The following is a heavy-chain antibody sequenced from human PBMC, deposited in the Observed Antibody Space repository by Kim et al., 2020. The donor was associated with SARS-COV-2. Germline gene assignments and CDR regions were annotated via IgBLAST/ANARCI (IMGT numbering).Heavy chain of an antibody. CDR2: IYYSGST. CDR1: GGSISSGGYY. Sequence: SETLSLTCTVSGGSISSGGYYWSWIRQHPGKGLEWIGYIYYSGSTYYNPPLKSRVTISVDTSKNQFSLKLSSVTAADTAVYYCARGGALYDYVWGGYRYLVGYFDYWGQGTLVTVSS. V-gene: IGHV4-31*03. CDR3: ARGGALYDYVWGGYRYLVGYFDY. J-gene: IGHJ4*02. D-gene: IGHD3-16*02.